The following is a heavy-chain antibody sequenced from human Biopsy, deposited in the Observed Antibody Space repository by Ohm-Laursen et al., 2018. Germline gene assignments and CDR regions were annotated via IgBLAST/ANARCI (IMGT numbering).Heavy chain of an antibody. J-gene: IGHJ6*02. CDR1: GESFNGYY. Sequence: GTLSLTCAVYGESFNGYYWSWIRQTPGKGLEWIGEINHSGRTNYNPSLKSRVTISVDTSKNQFSLKVRSVTAADTTVYYCVRGVDYYDPYHYYALDVWGQGTTVTVSS. V-gene: IGHV4-34*01. CDR3: VRGVDYYDPYHYYALDV. D-gene: IGHD3-22*01. CDR2: INHSGRT.